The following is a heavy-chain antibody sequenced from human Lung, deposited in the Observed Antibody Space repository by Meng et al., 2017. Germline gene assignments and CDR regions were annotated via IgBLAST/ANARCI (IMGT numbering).Heavy chain of an antibody. Sequence: VQQQGPGPVLVKPSQTLSPTCTVSIGSISSASYWGWIRQPPGKHLEWIGYIYSSGNAYYNPSLKSRVTITVDTSKNQFSLKVNSVTAADTAVYFCARGPLRGLTLTGYYDSWGQGRLVTVSS. CDR1: IGSISSASY. CDR2: IYSSGNA. V-gene: IGHV4-31*03. J-gene: IGHJ4*02. D-gene: IGHD3-9*01. CDR3: ARGPLRGLTLTGYYDS.